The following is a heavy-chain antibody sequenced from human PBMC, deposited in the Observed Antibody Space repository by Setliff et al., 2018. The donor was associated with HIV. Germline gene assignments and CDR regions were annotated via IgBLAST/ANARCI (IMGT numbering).Heavy chain of an antibody. J-gene: IGHJ5*02. D-gene: IGHD3-22*01. CDR3: ARAYYYDSSGGDWFDP. V-gene: IGHV4-30-4*08. CDR2: IYYSGST. Sequence: SETLSLTCTVSGGSISSGDYYWSWIRQPPGKGLEWIGNIYYSGSTYYNPSLKSRVTISVDTSKNQFSLKLSSVTAADTAVYYCARAYYYDSSGGDWFDPWGQGTLVTVSS. CDR1: GGSISSGDYY.